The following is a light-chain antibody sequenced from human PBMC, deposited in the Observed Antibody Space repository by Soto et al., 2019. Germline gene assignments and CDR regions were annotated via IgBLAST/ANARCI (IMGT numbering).Light chain of an antibody. CDR2: DVS. CDR1: QSISTW. CDR3: QQYNSYSGT. Sequence: DIQMTQSPSTLSASVGDRVTITCRASQSISTWLAWYQQKPGKVPNLLIHDVSSLASGVPSRFSGSGSGTEFTLTISSLQPEDFATYYCQQYNSYSGTFSQGTKVEIK. J-gene: IGKJ1*01. V-gene: IGKV1-5*01.